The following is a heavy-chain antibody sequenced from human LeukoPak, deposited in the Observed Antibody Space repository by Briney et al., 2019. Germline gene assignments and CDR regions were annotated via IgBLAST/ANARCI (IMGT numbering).Heavy chain of an antibody. V-gene: IGHV3-7*01. D-gene: IGHD1-26*01. CDR3: ARKSGSYWGGYFDY. J-gene: IGHJ4*02. Sequence: GGSLRLSCVASGFTFSSYWMSWVRQAPGKGLEWVANIKQDGNEKYYVDSVKGRFTISRDNAKNSLYLQMNSLRAEDTAVYYCARKSGSYWGGYFDYWGQGTLVTVSS. CDR2: IKQDGNEK. CDR1: GFTFSSYW.